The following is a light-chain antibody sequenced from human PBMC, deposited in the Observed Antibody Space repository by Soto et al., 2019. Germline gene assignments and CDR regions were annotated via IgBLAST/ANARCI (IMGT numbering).Light chain of an antibody. J-gene: IGLJ2*01. CDR1: SGSIASNY. Sequence: NFMLTQPHSVSESPGKTVTISCNRSSGSIASNYVQWYQQRPGSAPTTVIYEDNQRPSGVPDRFSGSIDSSSNSASLTISGLKTEDEADYYCQSSDSSNHVVFGGGTKLTVL. CDR2: EDN. CDR3: QSSDSSNHVV. V-gene: IGLV6-57*04.